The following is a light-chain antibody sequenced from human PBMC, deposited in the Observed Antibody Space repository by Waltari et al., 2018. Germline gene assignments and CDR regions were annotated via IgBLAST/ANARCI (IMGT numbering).Light chain of an antibody. J-gene: IGLJ3*02. Sequence: NFMLTQPHSVSESPGETVTISCTRSSGSISRNYMQWYQQRPGSAPTTVIYEDKERPSGVPVRFSGSIDGSSNSASLTISGLKTEDEADYYCQSYDGNNWVFGGGTKLTVL. CDR2: EDK. CDR1: SGSISRNY. CDR3: QSYDGNNWV. V-gene: IGLV6-57*04.